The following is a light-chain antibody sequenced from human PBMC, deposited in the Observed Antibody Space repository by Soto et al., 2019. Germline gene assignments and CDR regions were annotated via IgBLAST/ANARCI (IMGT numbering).Light chain of an antibody. Sequence: QSVLTQPASVSGSPGQSITISCTGTSSDLGGYNYVSWYQQHPGKAPKLMIYDVSNRPSGVSNRFSGSKSGNTASLAISGLQAEDEADYYCSSYTSSSPYVFGTGTKVTVL. CDR2: DVS. V-gene: IGLV2-14*01. CDR3: SSYTSSSPYV. CDR1: SSDLGGYNY. J-gene: IGLJ1*01.